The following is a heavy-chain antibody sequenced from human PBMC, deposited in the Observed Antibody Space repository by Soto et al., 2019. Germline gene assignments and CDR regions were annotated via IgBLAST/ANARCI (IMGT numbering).Heavy chain of an antibody. V-gene: IGHV4-59*01. CDR1: GGSISSYY. CDR3: ARYGSGSSVWFDP. J-gene: IGHJ5*02. CDR2: IYYSGST. Sequence: QVQLQESGPGLVKPSETLSLTCTVSGGSISSYYWSWIRQPPGKGLEWIGYIYYSGSTNYNPSLRSRVTISVGTSKNPFSLKLSSVTAADTAVYYCARYGSGSSVWFDPWGQGTLVTVSS. D-gene: IGHD3-10*01.